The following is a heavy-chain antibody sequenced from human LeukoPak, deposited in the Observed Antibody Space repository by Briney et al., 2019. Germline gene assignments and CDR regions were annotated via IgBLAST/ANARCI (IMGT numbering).Heavy chain of an antibody. CDR2: INHSGST. V-gene: IGHV4-34*01. Sequence: PSETLSLTCAAYGGSFSGYYWSWIRQPPGKGLEWIGEINHSGSTNYNPSLKSRVTISVDTSKNQFSLKLSSVTAADTAVYYCARGHCSGGSCYSPIDYWGQGTLVTVSS. CDR3: ARGHCSGGSCYSPIDY. D-gene: IGHD2-15*01. CDR1: GGSFSGYY. J-gene: IGHJ4*02.